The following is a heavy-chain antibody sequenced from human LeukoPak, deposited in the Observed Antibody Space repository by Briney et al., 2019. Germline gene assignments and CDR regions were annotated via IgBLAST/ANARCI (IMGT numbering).Heavy chain of an antibody. Sequence: GGSLRLSCAVSGFTFTNYWMSWARQSPGKGLEWVANIYLDGSRAYYVDSVKGRFTISRDNSKNTLYLEMNSLRAEDTAVYYCAKDIGSYYDYWGQGILVTVSS. CDR1: GFTFTNYW. CDR3: AKDIGSYYDY. D-gene: IGHD3-10*01. CDR2: IYLDGSRA. J-gene: IGHJ4*02. V-gene: IGHV3-7*01.